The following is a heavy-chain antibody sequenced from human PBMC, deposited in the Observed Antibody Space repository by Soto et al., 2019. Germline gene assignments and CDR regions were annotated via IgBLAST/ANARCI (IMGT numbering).Heavy chain of an antibody. CDR1: GGSISSSSYY. CDR2: IYYSGST. J-gene: IGHJ4*02. D-gene: IGHD2-21*02. CDR3: ARHFNCGGDCYHFDY. V-gene: IGHV4-39*01. Sequence: SETMSHTCTVSGGSISSSSYYWGWIRKPPGKGLEWIGSIYYSGSTYYNPSLKSRVTISVDTSKNQFSLKLSSVTAADTAVYYCARHFNCGGDCYHFDYWGQGTLVTVS.